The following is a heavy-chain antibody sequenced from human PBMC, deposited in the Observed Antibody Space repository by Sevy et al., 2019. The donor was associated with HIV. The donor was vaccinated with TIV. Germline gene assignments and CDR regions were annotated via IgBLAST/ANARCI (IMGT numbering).Heavy chain of an antibody. CDR1: GFTFSSYW. D-gene: IGHD6-19*01. J-gene: IGHJ4*02. CDR2: IKQDGSEK. Sequence: GESLKISCAASGFTFSSYWMSWVRQAPGKGLEWVANIKQDGSEKYYVDSVKGRFTISRDNAKNSLYLQMNSLRAEDTAVYYCARAGRIAVAGIDYLGQGTLVTVSS. CDR3: ARAGRIAVAGIDY. V-gene: IGHV3-7*03.